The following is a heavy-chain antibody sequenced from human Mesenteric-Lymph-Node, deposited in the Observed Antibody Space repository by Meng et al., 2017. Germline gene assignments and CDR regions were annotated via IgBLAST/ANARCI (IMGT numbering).Heavy chain of an antibody. V-gene: IGHV3-21*01. CDR1: GFTFSSYS. J-gene: IGHJ4*02. CDR3: AEGSGSYAVAY. CDR2: ISSNSYYI. Sequence: EVQLVESGGGLVKPGGSLRLSCAASGFTFSSYSMNWVRQAPGEGLEWVSYISSNSYYISYADSVKGRFTISRDNAKNSVYLQMNSLRAEDTAVYYCAEGSGSYAVAYWGQGTLVTVSS. D-gene: IGHD1-26*01.